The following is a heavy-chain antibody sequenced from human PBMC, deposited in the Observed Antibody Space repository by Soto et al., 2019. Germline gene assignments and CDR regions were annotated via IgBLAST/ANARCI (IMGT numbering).Heavy chain of an antibody. CDR3: ARGGHITVVTDSFDS. CDR2: IHPSGGGS. V-gene: IGHV1-46*02. J-gene: IGHJ4*01. Sequence: ASVKVSCKSSGYPFNTYYLHWVRQAPGQGLEWMGMIHPSGGGSTYAQKFLGRVTMTMDTSTSTVFMELTSLRSADTAVYYCARGGHITVVTDSFDSWG. CDR1: GYPFNTYY. D-gene: IGHD2-21*02.